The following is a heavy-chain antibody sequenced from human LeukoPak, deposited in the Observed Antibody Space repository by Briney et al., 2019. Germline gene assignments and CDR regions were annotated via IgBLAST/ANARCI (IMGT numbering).Heavy chain of an antibody. CDR3: ARDLAE. V-gene: IGHV4-59*01. D-gene: IGHD3-3*02. CDR2: IYYSGST. CDR1: GGSISSYY. J-gene: IGHJ4*02. Sequence: SETLSLTCTVSGGSISSYYWSWIRQPPGKGLEWIGYIYYSGSTNYNPSLKSRVTISVDTSKNQFSLKLSSVTAADTAVYYYARDLAEWGQGTLVTVSS.